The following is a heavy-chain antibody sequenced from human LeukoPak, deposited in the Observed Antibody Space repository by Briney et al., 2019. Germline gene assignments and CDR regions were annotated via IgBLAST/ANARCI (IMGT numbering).Heavy chain of an antibody. V-gene: IGHV3-74*01. Sequence: GGSLRLSCATSGLTFRTTWMHWVRQAPGKGLMWVSRMNGEGTTIDYADSVKGRFTVSRDYAKNTLFLQMNNLRTEDTAIYYCAKDSRGSGWHYVYWGQGTLVTVSS. CDR2: MNGEGTTI. D-gene: IGHD6-19*01. J-gene: IGHJ4*02. CDR1: GLTFRTTW. CDR3: AKDSRGSGWHYVY.